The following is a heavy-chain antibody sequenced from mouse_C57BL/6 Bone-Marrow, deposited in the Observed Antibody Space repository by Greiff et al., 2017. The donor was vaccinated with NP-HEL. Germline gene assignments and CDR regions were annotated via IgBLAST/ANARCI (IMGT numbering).Heavy chain of an antibody. V-gene: IGHV2-2*01. CDR3: ARNRYYGSSPAWFAY. D-gene: IGHD1-1*01. CDR1: GFSLTSYG. CDR2: IWSGGGT. Sequence: QVQLQQSGPGLVQPSQSLSITCTVSGFSLTSYGVHWVRQSPGKGLEWLGVIWSGGGTDYNAAFISRLSISKDNSKSQVFFKMNSLQADDTAIYYCARNRYYGSSPAWFAYWGQGTLVTVSA. J-gene: IGHJ3*01.